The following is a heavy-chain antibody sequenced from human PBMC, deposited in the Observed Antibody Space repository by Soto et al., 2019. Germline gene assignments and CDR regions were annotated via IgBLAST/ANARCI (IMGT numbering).Heavy chain of an antibody. V-gene: IGHV4-4*07. CDR2: IYSSGGT. J-gene: IGHJ5*02. CDR1: GGAISGYY. Sequence: QVRLQESGPGLVKPSETLSLTCTVSGGAISGYYWTWIRQSAGKGLEWIGRIYSSGGTKYNPSLQSRVTMSLDTSKNQFSLRRTSVTAADTAVYYCARGQRFSDSFDPWGQGTLVTVSS. D-gene: IGHD3-3*01. CDR3: ARGQRFSDSFDP.